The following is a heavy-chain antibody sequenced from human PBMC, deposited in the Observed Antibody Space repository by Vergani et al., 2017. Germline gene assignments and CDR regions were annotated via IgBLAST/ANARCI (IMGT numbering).Heavy chain of an antibody. V-gene: IGHV4-61*10. CDR2: IYYSGST. CDR1: GGSVSSGSYY. Sequence: QVQLQESGPGLVKPSETLSLTCTVSGGSVSSGSYYWSWIRQPAGKGLEWIGYIYYSGSTNYNPSLKRRVTISVETSKNQFALKLSSVTDADTAVYYCAREVGTHPYDAFEIWGQGTMVTVSS. CDR3: AREVGTHPYDAFEI. J-gene: IGHJ3*02. D-gene: IGHD1-26*01.